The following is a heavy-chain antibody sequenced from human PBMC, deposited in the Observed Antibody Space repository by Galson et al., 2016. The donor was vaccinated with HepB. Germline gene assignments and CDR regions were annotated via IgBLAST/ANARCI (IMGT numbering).Heavy chain of an antibody. CDR2: ISSDGRKK. J-gene: IGHJ4*02. CDR1: GFTFSDYG. Sequence: SLRLSCAASGFTFSDYGLHWVRQAPGKGLEGVAVISSDGRKKYYTDSVKGRFTITRDQSKNTLYLQMTSLRIEDTAVYFCSRVRPAVRYLVHFFDSSTSGPGDYWGQGTLVTVSS. V-gene: IGHV3-30*03. D-gene: IGHD3-22*01. CDR3: SRVRPAVRYLVHFFDSSTSGPGDY.